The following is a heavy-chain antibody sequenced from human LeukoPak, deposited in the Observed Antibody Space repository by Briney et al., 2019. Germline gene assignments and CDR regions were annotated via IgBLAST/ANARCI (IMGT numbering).Heavy chain of an antibody. V-gene: IGHV3-74*01. CDR1: GFSFDNYW. Sequence: GGSLRLSCAASGFSFDNYWMHWVRQDPGKGLLWVSRINGIGTTTDYADSVKGRFTISRDNAKNTLYLQMHSLRAEDTAVYFCVRDREQYSSLHWFDPWGQGTLVTVSS. D-gene: IGHD6-6*01. CDR3: VRDREQYSSLHWFDP. J-gene: IGHJ5*02. CDR2: INGIGTTT.